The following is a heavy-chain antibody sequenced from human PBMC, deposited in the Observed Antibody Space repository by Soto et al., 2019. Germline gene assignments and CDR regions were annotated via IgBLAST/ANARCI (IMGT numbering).Heavy chain of an antibody. CDR1: GFTYTRYS. CDR2: ISSTTNYI. CDR3: ARESEDLTSNFDY. J-gene: IGHJ4*02. V-gene: IGHV3-21*06. Sequence: GGSLGLSCAASGFTYTRYSMNWVRQAPGKGLEWVSSISSTTNYIYYRDSMKGRFTISRDNAKNSLYLEMNSLRAEDTAVYYFARESEDLTSNFDYWGQGTLVTVSS.